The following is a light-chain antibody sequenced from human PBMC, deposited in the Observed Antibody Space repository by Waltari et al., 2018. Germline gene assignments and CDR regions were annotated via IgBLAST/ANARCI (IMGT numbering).Light chain of an antibody. CDR3: HQSHFPTWT. J-gene: IGKJ1*01. CDR2: DAS. V-gene: IGKV1-39*01. CDR1: QYISTN. Sequence: EMTQSPSSLSASVGDRVTITCRARQYISTNVNWYQHKPGKAPTVLIYDASTLQSGVPSRFSGSWSGADFTLTIKNLQLEDSATYYCHQSHFPTWTFGQGTKVEIK.